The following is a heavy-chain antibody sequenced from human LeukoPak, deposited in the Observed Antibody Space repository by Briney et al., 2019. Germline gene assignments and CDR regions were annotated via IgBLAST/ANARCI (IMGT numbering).Heavy chain of an antibody. CDR1: GYSISSGFY. CDR3: ARLKATVSIHAYFDS. Sequence: SETLSLTCTVSGYSISSGFYWGCIRQPPGKGLEWIGSLYHSGSTNYNPSLKSRVSISSDTSKNQFSLELSSVTAADTAVYYCARLKATVSIHAYFDSWGQGTLVTVSS. V-gene: IGHV4-38-2*02. J-gene: IGHJ4*02. D-gene: IGHD4-17*01. CDR2: LYHSGST.